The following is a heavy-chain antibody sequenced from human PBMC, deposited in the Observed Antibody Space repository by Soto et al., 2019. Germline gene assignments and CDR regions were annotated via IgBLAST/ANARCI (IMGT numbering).Heavy chain of an antibody. Sequence: SETLSLTCTVSGGSFNSGDYHWSWVRQPPGKGLEWIGEIYHSGSTNYNPSLKSRVTISVDKSKNQFSLKLSSVTAADTAVYHCARVGSGSSNWFDPWGQGTLVTVSS. J-gene: IGHJ5*02. CDR2: IYHSGST. D-gene: IGHD3-10*01. V-gene: IGHV4-4*02. CDR3: ARVGSGSSNWFDP. CDR1: GGSFNSGDY.